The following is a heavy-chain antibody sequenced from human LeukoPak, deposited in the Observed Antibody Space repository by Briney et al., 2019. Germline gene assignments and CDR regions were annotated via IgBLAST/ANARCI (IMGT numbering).Heavy chain of an antibody. V-gene: IGHV1-2*02. CDR3: ARVSRVVPLAPVIY. CDR1: GYTFTGYY. D-gene: IGHD2-15*01. J-gene: IGHJ4*02. Sequence: ASVKVSCKASGYTFTGYYMHWVRQAPGQGLEWMGWINPNSGGTNYAQKLQGRVTMPRDTSLSTAHMELSRLRSDHTAVYHCARVSRVVPLAPVIYCGQGTLVTLSS. CDR2: INPNSGGT.